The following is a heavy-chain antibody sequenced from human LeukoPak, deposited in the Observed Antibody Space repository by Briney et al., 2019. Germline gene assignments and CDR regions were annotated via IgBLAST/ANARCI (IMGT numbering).Heavy chain of an antibody. V-gene: IGHV3-9*01. Sequence: AGGSLRLSCAASGFTFDDYAMHWVRQAPGKGLEWVSGISWNSGSIGYADSVKGRFTISRDNAKNSLYLQMNSLRAEDTALYYXXXXXXXXVDYGGNSGFVFWGQGTLVTVSS. CDR3: XXXXXXXVDYGGNSGFVF. D-gene: IGHD4-23*01. CDR2: ISWNSGSI. J-gene: IGHJ4*02. CDR1: GFTFDDYA.